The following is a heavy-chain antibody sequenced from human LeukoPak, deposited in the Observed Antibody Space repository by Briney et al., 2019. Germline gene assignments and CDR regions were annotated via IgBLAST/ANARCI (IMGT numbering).Heavy chain of an antibody. Sequence: GGSLRLSCAASGFTFSSYTMNWVRQAPGKGLEWISSMSGITTTSYIHHADSVKGRFTISRDNAKNSLFLQMNSLRAEDTAVYYRARGSTFFAPGGRGPLVPVSS. D-gene: IGHD2/OR15-2a*01. J-gene: IGHJ5*02. CDR1: GFTFSSYT. V-gene: IGHV3-21*01. CDR2: MSGITTTSYI. CDR3: ARGSTFFAP.